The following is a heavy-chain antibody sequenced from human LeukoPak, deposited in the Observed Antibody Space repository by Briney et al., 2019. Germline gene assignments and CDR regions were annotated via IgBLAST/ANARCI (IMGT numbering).Heavy chain of an antibody. J-gene: IGHJ5*02. CDR1: GYTFTGYH. CDR2: INPNSGGT. CDR3: ARVGPTSSLYNWFDP. Sequence: SVKVSCKASGYTFTGYHMHWVRQAPGQGLEWMGWINPNSGGTNYAQNFQGRVTMTRDTSISTAYMELSRLRSDDTAVYYCARVGPTSSLYNWFDPWGQGTLVTVSS. D-gene: IGHD1-26*01. V-gene: IGHV1-2*02.